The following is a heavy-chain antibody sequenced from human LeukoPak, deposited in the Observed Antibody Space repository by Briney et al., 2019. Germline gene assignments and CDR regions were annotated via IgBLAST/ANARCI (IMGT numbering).Heavy chain of an antibody. J-gene: IGHJ4*02. CDR2: IYYSGST. CDR1: GGAISYYY. Sequence: SETLSLTCTVSGGAISYYYWNWIRQPPGKGLEWIGSIYYSGSTYYNPSLKSRVTISVDTSKNQFSLKLSSVTAADTAVYYCARAHLKSYYYFNSGGKGTL. D-gene: IGHD3-10*01. V-gene: IGHV4-59*12. CDR3: ARAHLKSYYYFNS.